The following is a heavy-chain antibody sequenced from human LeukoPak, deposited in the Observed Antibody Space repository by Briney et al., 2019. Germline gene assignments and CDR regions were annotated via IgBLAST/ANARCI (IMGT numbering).Heavy chain of an antibody. J-gene: IGHJ4*02. CDR2: INHSGST. CDR1: GESISSNRYY. V-gene: IGHV4-39*07. CDR3: ARLRYYDILTGYLATYYFDY. Sequence: SETLSLTCTVSGESISSNRYYWGWIRQPPGKGLEWIGEINHSGSTNYNPSLKSRVTISVDTSKNQFSLKLSSVTAADTAVYYCARLRYYDILTGYLATYYFDYWGQGTLVTVSS. D-gene: IGHD3-9*01.